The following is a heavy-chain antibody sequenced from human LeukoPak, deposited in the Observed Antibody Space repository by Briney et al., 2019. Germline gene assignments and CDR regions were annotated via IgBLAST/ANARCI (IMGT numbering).Heavy chain of an antibody. Sequence: PGGSLRLSCAASGFTFSDFYMSWLRQTPGKGLEWVSYISSTGTAMDYADSVKGRFTISRDNTKDSLFLQMNNLGAEDTAVYYCAKGHTYGMTWGQGTLVTVSS. V-gene: IGHV3-11*01. J-gene: IGHJ1*01. D-gene: IGHD4-17*01. CDR2: ISSTGTAM. CDR3: AKGHTYGMT. CDR1: GFTFSDFY.